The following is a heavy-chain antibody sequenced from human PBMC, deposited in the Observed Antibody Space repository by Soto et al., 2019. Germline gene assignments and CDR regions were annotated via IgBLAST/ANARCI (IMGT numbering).Heavy chain of an antibody. D-gene: IGHD3-10*01. CDR2: IYPGDSDT. J-gene: IGHJ6*02. CDR3: ARAMVRGKNYYGVDV. CDR1: GYSFTNYW. V-gene: IGHV5-51*01. Sequence: GESLKISCKGFGYSFTNYWVGWVRPMPGKGLEWMGIIYPGDSDTRYSPSFQGQVTISADKSISTAYLQWSSLKASDTAMYYCARAMVRGKNYYGVDVWGQGTTVTVSS.